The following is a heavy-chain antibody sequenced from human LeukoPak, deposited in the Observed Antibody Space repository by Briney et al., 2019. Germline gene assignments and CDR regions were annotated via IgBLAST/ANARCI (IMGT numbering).Heavy chain of an antibody. D-gene: IGHD2-2*01. V-gene: IGHV1-69*13. J-gene: IGHJ4*02. Sequence: ASVKVSCKASGGTFSSYAIRWVRQAPGQGLEWMGGIIPIFGTANYAQKFQGRVTITADESTSTAYMELSSLRSEDTAVYYCARGGDIVVVPAAMIYWGQGTLVTVSS. CDR1: GGTFSSYA. CDR3: ARGGDIVVVPAAMIY. CDR2: IIPIFGTA.